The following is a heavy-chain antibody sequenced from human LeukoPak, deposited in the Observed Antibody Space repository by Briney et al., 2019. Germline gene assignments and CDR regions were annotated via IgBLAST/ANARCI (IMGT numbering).Heavy chain of an antibody. CDR1: GFTVSDSY. V-gene: IGHV3-66*01. Sequence: GGSLRLSCAASGFTVSDSYMSWVRQAPGKGLGWGSVIYSGGSTYYADSVKGRFTISRDTSKNTLYLQMNSLRAEDTAVYYCARAWSGTQYYFDYWGQGTLVTVSS. CDR2: IYSGGST. J-gene: IGHJ4*02. CDR3: ARAWSGTQYYFDY. D-gene: IGHD3-3*01.